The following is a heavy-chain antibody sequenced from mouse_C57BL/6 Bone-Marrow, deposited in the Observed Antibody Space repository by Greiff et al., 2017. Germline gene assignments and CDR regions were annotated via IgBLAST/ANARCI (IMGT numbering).Heavy chain of an antibody. CDR2: IDPENGDT. D-gene: IGHD1-1*01. CDR1: GFNIKDDY. J-gene: IGHJ3*01. Sequence: VQLQQSGAELVRPGASVKLSCTASGFNIKDDYMHWVKQRPEQGLEWIGWIDPENGDTEYASKFQGKATITADTSSNTAYLQLSSLTSEDTAVYYWTTDGSWVADWGQGTLVTVAA. V-gene: IGHV14-4*01. CDR3: TTDGSWVAD.